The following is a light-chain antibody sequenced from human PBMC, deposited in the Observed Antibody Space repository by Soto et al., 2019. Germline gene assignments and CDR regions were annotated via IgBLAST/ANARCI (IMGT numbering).Light chain of an antibody. CDR1: QSINSW. Sequence: DIQMTQSPSILSASVGDRVTITCRASQSINSWLAWYQQKPGKAPKLLIYKASSLESGVASRFSGSGSGTEFTLTISSLQPDDFATYYCQQYNGYSAWRFGQGTKVEIK. CDR3: QQYNGYSAWR. J-gene: IGKJ1*01. CDR2: KAS. V-gene: IGKV1-5*03.